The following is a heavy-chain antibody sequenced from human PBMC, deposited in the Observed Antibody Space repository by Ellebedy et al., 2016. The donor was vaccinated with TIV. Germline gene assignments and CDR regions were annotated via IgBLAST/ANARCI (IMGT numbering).Heavy chain of an antibody. CDR2: IWYDGSNK. J-gene: IGHJ6*02. D-gene: IGHD3-10*01. Sequence: GESLKISCAASGFTFSSYGMHWVRQAPGKGLEWVAAIWYDGSNKYYTDSVRGRFTLSRDNSKNTLFLQMNSLRAEDTAVYYCAREQGVLWFGNQTRFYYGMDVWGQGTTVTVSS. CDR1: GFTFSSYG. CDR3: AREQGVLWFGNQTRFYYGMDV. V-gene: IGHV3-33*01.